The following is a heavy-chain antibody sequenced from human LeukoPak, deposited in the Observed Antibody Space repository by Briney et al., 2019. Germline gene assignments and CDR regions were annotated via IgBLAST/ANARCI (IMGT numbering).Heavy chain of an antibody. J-gene: IGHJ4*02. V-gene: IGHV4-59*01. CDR1: GGSIGSYY. Sequence: SETLSLTCTVSGGSIGSYYWSWIRQPPGKGLEWIGYIYYSGSTNYNPSLKSRVTISVDTSKNQFSLKLSSVTAAGTAVYYCARVKAAAGLIDYWGQGTLVTVSS. CDR2: IYYSGST. CDR3: ARVKAAAGLIDY. D-gene: IGHD6-13*01.